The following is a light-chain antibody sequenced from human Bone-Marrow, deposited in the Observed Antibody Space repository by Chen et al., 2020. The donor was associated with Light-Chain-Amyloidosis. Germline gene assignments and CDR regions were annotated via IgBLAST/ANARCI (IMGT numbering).Light chain of an antibody. CDR1: SSDVGGYNY. V-gene: IGLV2-14*01. CDR2: DVS. CDR3: QSYGTRLRGSV. Sequence: QSAPTHPASLSGSPGPSITISCTGTSSDVGGYNYVSWYQQHPGKAPKLMIYDVSNRPSGVSNRFSGSKSGSSASLAITGLRADDEADYYCQSYGTRLRGSVFGGGTRLTVL. J-gene: IGLJ2*01.